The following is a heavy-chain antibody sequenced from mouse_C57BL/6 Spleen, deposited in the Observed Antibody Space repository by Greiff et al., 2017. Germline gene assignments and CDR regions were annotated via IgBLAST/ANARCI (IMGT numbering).Heavy chain of an antibody. CDR2: IDPSDSET. CDR1: GYTFTSYW. J-gene: IGHJ3*01. CDR3: ARGDDPAWFAY. Sequence: QVQLKQPGAELVRPGSSVKLSCKASGYTFTSYWMHWVKQRPIQGLEWIGNIDPSDSETHYNQKFKDKATLTVDKSSSTAYMQLSSLTSEDSAVYYCARGDDPAWFAYWGQGTLVTVSA. V-gene: IGHV1-52*01.